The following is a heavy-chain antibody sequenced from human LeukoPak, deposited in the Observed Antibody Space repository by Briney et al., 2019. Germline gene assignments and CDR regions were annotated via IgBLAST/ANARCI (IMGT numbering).Heavy chain of an antibody. D-gene: IGHD3-3*01. Sequence: ASVKVYCKASGYTFTSYAINWVRQATGQGLEWMGWRNPNSGNTGYAQKFQGRVTMTRNTSISTAYMELSSLRSEDTAVYYCARGGLPSYDFWSGYSFLIDSWGQGTLVTVPS. CDR3: ARGGLPSYDFWSGYSFLIDS. V-gene: IGHV1-8*01. CDR2: RNPNSGNT. J-gene: IGHJ4*02. CDR1: GYTFTSYA.